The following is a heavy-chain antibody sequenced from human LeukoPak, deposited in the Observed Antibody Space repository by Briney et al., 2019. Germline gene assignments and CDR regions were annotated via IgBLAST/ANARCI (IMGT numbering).Heavy chain of an antibody. CDR2: ISSGGSTK. V-gene: IGHV3-48*03. CDR1: GFTFSSYE. Sequence: QPGGSLRLSCAASGFTFSSYEMNWVRQAPGKGLEWVSYISSGGSTKYYADSVKGRFTISRDNAKNSLYLQMNSLRAEDTAVYYCARDRYDSSGIFDYWGQGTLVTVSS. D-gene: IGHD3-22*01. J-gene: IGHJ4*02. CDR3: ARDRYDSSGIFDY.